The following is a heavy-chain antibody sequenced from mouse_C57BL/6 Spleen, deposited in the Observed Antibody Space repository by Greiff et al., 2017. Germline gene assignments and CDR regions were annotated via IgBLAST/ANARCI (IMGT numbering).Heavy chain of an antibody. D-gene: IGHD4-1*01. Sequence: EVHLVESGGGLVKPGGSLKLSCAASGFTFSDYGMHWVRQAPEKGLEWVAYISSGSSTIYYADTVKGRFTISRDNAKNTLFLQMTSLRSEDTAMYYCATLVYYAMDYWGQGTSVTVSS. CDR2: ISSGSSTI. J-gene: IGHJ4*01. V-gene: IGHV5-17*01. CDR3: ATLVYYAMDY. CDR1: GFTFSDYG.